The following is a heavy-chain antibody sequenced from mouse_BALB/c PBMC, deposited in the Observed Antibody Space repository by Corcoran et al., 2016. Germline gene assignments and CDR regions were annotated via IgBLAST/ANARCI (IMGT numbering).Heavy chain of an antibody. CDR1: GFSLSTSGMG. CDR2: IYWDDDK. J-gene: IGHJ4*01. CDR3: ARAWGNYYAMDY. Sequence: QVTLKESGPGILQPSQTLSLTCSFSGFSLSTSGMGVSWIRQPSGKGLEWLAHIYWDDDKRYNPSLKSRLTISKDTSSNQVFLKITSVDTADTATYYCARAWGNYYAMDYWGQGTSVTVSS. V-gene: IGHV8-12*01. D-gene: IGHD2-1*01.